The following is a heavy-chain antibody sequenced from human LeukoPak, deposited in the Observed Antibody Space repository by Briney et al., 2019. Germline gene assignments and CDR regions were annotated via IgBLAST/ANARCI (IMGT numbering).Heavy chain of an antibody. CDR1: GYTFTGYY. CDR3: ARASGYDSSGYWKDY. J-gene: IGHJ4*02. Sequence: GASVKVSCKTSGYTFTGYYLHWVRQAPGQGLEWMGRINPHNAGTNFAQKFQSRVTMTRDTSISTAYMELSSLRSDDTAVYYCARASGYDSSGYWKDYWGQGTLVTVSS. CDR2: INPHNAGT. V-gene: IGHV1-2*02. D-gene: IGHD3-22*01.